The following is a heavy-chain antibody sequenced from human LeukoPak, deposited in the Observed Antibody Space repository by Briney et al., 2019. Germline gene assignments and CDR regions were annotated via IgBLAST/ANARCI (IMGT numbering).Heavy chain of an antibody. V-gene: IGHV3-64*01. Sequence: GGSLRLSCAASGFTFSSYAMHWVRQAPGKGLEYVSAISSNGGSTYYANSVKGRFTISRDNSKNTLYLQMGSLRAEDMAVYYCARASGEVDNWFDPWGQGTLVTVSS. D-gene: IGHD7-27*01. CDR3: ARASGEVDNWFDP. CDR1: GFTFSSYA. J-gene: IGHJ5*02. CDR2: ISSNGGST.